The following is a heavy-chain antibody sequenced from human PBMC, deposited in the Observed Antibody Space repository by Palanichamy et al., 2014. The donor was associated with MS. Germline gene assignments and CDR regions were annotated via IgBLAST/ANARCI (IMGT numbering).Heavy chain of an antibody. CDR2: IYYTGTT. CDR1: GGSISPSTYY. J-gene: IGHJ4*02. CDR3: ARLIPVWYGSGNIIDY. D-gene: IGHD3-10*01. V-gene: IGHV4-39*01. Sequence: QLQLQESGPGLVKPSETLSPTCAVSGGSISPSTYYWGWIRQPPGKGLEWIGSIYYTGTTYYNPSLKSRVTISVDTSRNQFSLRLTSVTASDTAVYYCARLIPVWYGSGNIIDYWGQGTLVTVSS.